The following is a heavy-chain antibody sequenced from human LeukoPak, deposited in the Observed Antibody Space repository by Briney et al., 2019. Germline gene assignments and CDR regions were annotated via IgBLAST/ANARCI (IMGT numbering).Heavy chain of an antibody. V-gene: IGHV5-51*01. CDR3: ARQQNSWNYIYFDY. Sequence: GESLKISCNGSGYXFTSYWICWVRQMPGKGLEWMGIIYPGDSDTRYSPSFQGQVTISADKSISTAYLQWSSLKASDTAMYYCARQQNSWNYIYFDYWGQGALVTVSS. J-gene: IGHJ4*02. CDR2: IYPGDSDT. CDR1: GYXFTSYW. D-gene: IGHD1-7*01.